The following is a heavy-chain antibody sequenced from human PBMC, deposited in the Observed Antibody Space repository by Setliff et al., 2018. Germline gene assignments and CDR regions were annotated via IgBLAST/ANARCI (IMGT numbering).Heavy chain of an antibody. V-gene: IGHV4-31*03. CDR1: GGSISSGGYY. CDR2: IYYSGST. CDR3: ARDRSTVIRGVTSFFYYYMDV. J-gene: IGHJ6*03. Sequence: PSETLSLTCTVSGGSISSGGYYWSWIRQHPGKGLEWIGYIYYSGSTYYNPSLKSRVTISVDTSKNQFSLKLSSVTAADTAVYYCARDRSTVIRGVTSFFYYYMDVWGGGTTVTVSS. D-gene: IGHD3-10*01.